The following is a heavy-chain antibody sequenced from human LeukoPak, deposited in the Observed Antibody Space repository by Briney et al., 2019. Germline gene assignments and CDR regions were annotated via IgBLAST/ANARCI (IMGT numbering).Heavy chain of an antibody. CDR3: ARGGKQQLVLS. CDR1: GGSFSGYY. V-gene: IGHV4-34*01. D-gene: IGHD6-13*01. J-gene: IGHJ4*02. CDR2: INHSGST. Sequence: PSATLSLTCAVYGGSFSGYYWSWIRQPPGKGLEWIGEINHSGSTNYNPSLKSRVTISVDTSKNQFSLKLSSVTAADTAVYYCARGGKQQLVLSWGQGTLVTVSS.